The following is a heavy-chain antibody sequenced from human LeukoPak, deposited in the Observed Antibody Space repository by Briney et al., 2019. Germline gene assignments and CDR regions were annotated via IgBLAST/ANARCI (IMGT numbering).Heavy chain of an antibody. Sequence: GASVKVSCKASGGTFSSYAISWVRQAPGQGLEWMGRIIPILGIANYAQKFQGRVTIAADKSTSTAYMELSSLRSEDTAVYYCARRGRASTDAFDIWGQGTMVTVSS. V-gene: IGHV1-69*04. J-gene: IGHJ3*02. CDR1: GGTFSSYA. D-gene: IGHD1-1*01. CDR2: IIPILGIA. CDR3: ARRGRASTDAFDI.